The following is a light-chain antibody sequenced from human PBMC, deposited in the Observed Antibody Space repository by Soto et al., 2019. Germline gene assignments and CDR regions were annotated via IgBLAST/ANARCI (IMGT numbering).Light chain of an antibody. CDR1: KSVSSY. J-gene: IGKJ4*01. V-gene: IGKV3-11*01. Sequence: EIVLTQSPATLSLSPGERATLSFRASKSVSSYLAWYQQKPGQAPRLLIYDASNRATGIPARFSGSGSGTDFTLTISSLEPEDFAIYYCQQRSTWLTFGGGTKVEIK. CDR2: DAS. CDR3: QQRSTWLT.